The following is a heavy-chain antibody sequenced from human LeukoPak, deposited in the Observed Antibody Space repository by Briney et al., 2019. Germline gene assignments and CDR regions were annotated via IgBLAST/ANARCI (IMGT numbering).Heavy chain of an antibody. D-gene: IGHD3-10*01. J-gene: IGHJ4*02. CDR2: IAYDGTNK. Sequence: GGSLRLSCAASEFTFRSYAMHWVRQAPGKGLEWVAVIAYDGTNKYYADSVKGRFTISRDNSKNTVYLQMNSLRAEDTAVYYCAKGGMVRGVKTTYYFDYWGQGTLVTVSS. CDR3: AKGGMVRGVKTTYYFDY. CDR1: EFTFRSYA. V-gene: IGHV3-30*04.